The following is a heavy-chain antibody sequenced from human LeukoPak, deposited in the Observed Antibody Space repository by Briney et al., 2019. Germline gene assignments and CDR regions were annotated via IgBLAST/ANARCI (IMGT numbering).Heavy chain of an antibody. CDR3: ARDVLRDGDTPGY. J-gene: IGHJ4*02. V-gene: IGHV3-23*01. Sequence: PGGSLRLSCAASGFTFSSYAMSWVRQAPGKGLEWVSAISGSGGSTYSADSVKGRFTISRDNSKNTLYLQMNSLRAEDTAVYYCARDVLRDGDTPGYWGQGTLVTVSS. D-gene: IGHD3-10*01. CDR1: GFTFSSYA. CDR2: ISGSGGST.